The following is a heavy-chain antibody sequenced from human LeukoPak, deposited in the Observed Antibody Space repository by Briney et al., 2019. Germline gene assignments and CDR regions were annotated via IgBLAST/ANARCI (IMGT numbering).Heavy chain of an antibody. J-gene: IGHJ4*02. CDR1: GFTFSSYA. V-gene: IGHV4-39*01. CDR2: IYYSGST. D-gene: IGHD3-22*01. Sequence: GSLRLSCAASGFTFSSYAMSWVRQPPGKGLEWIGSIYYSGSTYYNPSLKSRVTISVDTSKNQFSLKLSSVTAADTAVYYCARPRNSYYFDSSGYWFDWGQGALVTVSS. CDR3: ARPRNSYYFDSSGYWFD.